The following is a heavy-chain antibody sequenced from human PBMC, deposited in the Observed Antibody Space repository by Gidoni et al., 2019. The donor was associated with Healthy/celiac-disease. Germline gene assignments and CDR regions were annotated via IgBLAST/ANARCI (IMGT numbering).Heavy chain of an antibody. D-gene: IGHD5-18*01. V-gene: IGHV3-74*01. J-gene: IGHJ4*02. Sequence: EVQLVESGGGLVQPGGSLRLSCAASGFTFSSYWMHWVRQAPGKGLVWVSRINSDGSSTSYADSVKGRFTISRDNAKNTLYLQMNSLRAEDTAVYYCARDGRGIQLWFAGSGPFDYWGQGTLVTVSS. CDR3: ARDGRGIQLWFAGSGPFDY. CDR2: INSDGSST. CDR1: GFTFSSYW.